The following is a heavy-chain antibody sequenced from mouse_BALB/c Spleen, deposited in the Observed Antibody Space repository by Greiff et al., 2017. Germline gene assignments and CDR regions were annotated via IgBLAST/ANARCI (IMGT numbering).Heavy chain of an antibody. D-gene: IGHD1-1*01. CDR1: GFSLTSYG. J-gene: IGHJ2*01. Sequence: VNLVESGPGLVAPSQSLSITCTVSGFSLTSYGVHWVRQPPGKGLEWLGVIWAGGSTNYNSALMSRLSISKDNSKSQVFLKMNSLQTDDTAMYYCARERETYYYGSSYYFDYWGQGTTLTVSS. CDR2: IWAGGST. CDR3: ARERETYYYGSSYYFDY. V-gene: IGHV2-9*02.